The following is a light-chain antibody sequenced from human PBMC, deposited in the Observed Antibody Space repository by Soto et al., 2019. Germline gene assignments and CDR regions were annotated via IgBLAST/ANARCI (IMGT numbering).Light chain of an antibody. CDR3: QLYGISPQ. J-gene: IGKJ5*01. Sequence: EIVMTQSPATLSVSRLELATVSFRASQSVSSNLAWYQQKPGQAPRLLIYGASTRATGIPDRFSGSASGPDFTLTINRLEPEDFAVYYCQLYGISPQFGQGTRLEIK. CDR1: QSVSSN. CDR2: GAS. V-gene: IGKV3D-15*01.